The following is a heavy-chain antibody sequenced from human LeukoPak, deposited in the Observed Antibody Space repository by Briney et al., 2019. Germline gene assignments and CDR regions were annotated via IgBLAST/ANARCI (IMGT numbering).Heavy chain of an antibody. CDR2: ISTAGNHI. J-gene: IGHJ4*02. CDR3: ATYSGTYRDH. CDR1: GFIFSSYN. V-gene: IGHV3-21*06. Sequence: GGSLRISCAGSGFIFSSYNMNWVRQAPEKGLEWVSSISTAGNHIYYADSVRDRFAISRDDAKNSLYLQMNNLGVDDTAVYYCATYSGTYRDHWGQGTLFTVSS. D-gene: IGHD1-26*01.